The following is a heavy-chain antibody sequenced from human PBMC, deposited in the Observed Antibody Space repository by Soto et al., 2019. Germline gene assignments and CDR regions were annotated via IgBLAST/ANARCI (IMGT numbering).Heavy chain of an antibody. CDR1: GFTFSSYA. Sequence: GGSLRLSCAASGFTFSSYAMHWVRQAPGKGLEWVAVISYDGSNKYYADSVKGRFTISRDNSKNTLYLQMNSLRAEDTAVYYCARGVYYDFWSGYYMDYYYGMDVWGQGTMVTVSS. D-gene: IGHD3-3*01. J-gene: IGHJ6*02. CDR3: ARGVYYDFWSGYYMDYYYGMDV. V-gene: IGHV3-30-3*01. CDR2: ISYDGSNK.